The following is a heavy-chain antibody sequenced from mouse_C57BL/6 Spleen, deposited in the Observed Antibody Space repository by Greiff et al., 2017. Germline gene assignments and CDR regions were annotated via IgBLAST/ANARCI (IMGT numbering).Heavy chain of an antibody. D-gene: IGHD2-4*01. CDR1: GYSITSGYY. CDR3: AREDYDYDEGYYFDY. J-gene: IGHJ2*01. Sequence: EVKLQESGPGLVKPSQSLSLTCSVTGYSITSGYYWNWIRQFPGNKLEWMGYISYDGSNNYNPSLKNRISITRDTSKNQFFLKLNSVTTEDTATYYCAREDYDYDEGYYFDYWGQGTTLTVSS. V-gene: IGHV3-6*01. CDR2: ISYDGSN.